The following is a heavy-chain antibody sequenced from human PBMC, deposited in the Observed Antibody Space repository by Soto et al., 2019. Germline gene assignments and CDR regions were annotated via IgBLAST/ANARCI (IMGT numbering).Heavy chain of an antibody. J-gene: IGHJ4*02. CDR1: GGSFSGYY. CDR2: INHSGST. V-gene: IGHV4-34*01. Sequence: SETLSLTCAVYGGSFSGYYWIWVRQPPGKGPEWIGEINHSGSTNYTPSLKSRVTISIDTSKNQFSLKLSSVTAADTAVYYCARRFNSSGWPNHDTFDYWGQGTRVTVSS. CDR3: ARRFNSSGWPNHDTFDY. D-gene: IGHD6-19*01.